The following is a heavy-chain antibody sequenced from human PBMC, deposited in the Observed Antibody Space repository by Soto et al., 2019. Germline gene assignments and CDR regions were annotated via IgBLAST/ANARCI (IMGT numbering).Heavy chain of an antibody. D-gene: IGHD4-17*01. Sequence: GGSLRLSCAASGFTFSNAWMNWVRQAPGKGLEWVANIKQDGSEKRYVDSVEGRFTISRDNSKNSLYLQMNSLVVEDTATYYCARYHFGDYAFDSWGQGTPVTVSS. CDR3: ARYHFGDYAFDS. V-gene: IGHV3-7*01. CDR2: IKQDGSEK. J-gene: IGHJ4*02. CDR1: GFTFSNAW.